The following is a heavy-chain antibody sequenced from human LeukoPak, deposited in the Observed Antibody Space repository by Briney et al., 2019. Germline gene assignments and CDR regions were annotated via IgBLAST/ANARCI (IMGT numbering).Heavy chain of an antibody. Sequence: SETLSLTCTVSGGSISSSSYYWGWIRQPPGKGLEWIGSIYYSGSTYYNPSLKSRVTISVDTSKNQFSLKLSSVTAADTAVYYCARDRGYSSGWYEGYFDYWGQGTLVTVSS. CDR1: GGSISSSSYY. V-gene: IGHV4-39*02. D-gene: IGHD6-19*01. J-gene: IGHJ4*02. CDR2: IYYSGST. CDR3: ARDRGYSSGWYEGYFDY.